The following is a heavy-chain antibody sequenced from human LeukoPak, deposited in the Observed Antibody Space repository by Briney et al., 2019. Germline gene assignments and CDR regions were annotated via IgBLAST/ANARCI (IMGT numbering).Heavy chain of an antibody. CDR1: GFTFSSYG. V-gene: IGHV3-21*01. D-gene: IGHD6-13*01. J-gene: IGHJ4*02. CDR2: ISTSSSYI. CDR3: AADSSSWYSDY. Sequence: KSGGFLRLSCAASGFTFSSYGMRWVRQAPGKGLEWVSSISTSSSYIYYADSVKGRFTISRDNAKNSLYLQMNSLRAEDTAVYYCAADSSSWYSDYWGQGTLVTVSS.